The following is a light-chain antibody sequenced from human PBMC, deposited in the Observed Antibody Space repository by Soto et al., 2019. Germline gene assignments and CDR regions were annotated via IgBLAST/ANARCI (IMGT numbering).Light chain of an antibody. J-gene: IGLJ3*02. CDR2: EAS. CDR3: CSYAGGFTWV. CDR1: SSDVGGYKY. Sequence: QSALTQPRSVSGSPGQSVTISCTGTSSDVGGYKYVSWYRQFSGKAPELIIYEASKRPSGVSNRFSGSKSGNTASLTISGLQAENEADYYCCSYAGGFTWVFGGGTQLTVL. V-gene: IGLV2-11*01.